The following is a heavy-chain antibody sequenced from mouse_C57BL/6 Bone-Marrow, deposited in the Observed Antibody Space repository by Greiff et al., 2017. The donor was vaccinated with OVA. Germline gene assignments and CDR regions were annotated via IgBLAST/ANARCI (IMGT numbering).Heavy chain of an antibody. CDR2: IDPEDGET. CDR3: ARSGWDRRYFDV. J-gene: IGHJ1*03. CDR1: GFNIKDYY. Sequence: VQLVESGAELVKPGASVTLSCTASGFNIKDYYMHWVKQRTEQGLEWIGRIDPEDGETKYAPKFQGKATITADTSSNTAYLQLSSLTSEDTAVYYCARSGWDRRYFDVWGTGTTVTVSS. D-gene: IGHD3-3*01. V-gene: IGHV14-2*01.